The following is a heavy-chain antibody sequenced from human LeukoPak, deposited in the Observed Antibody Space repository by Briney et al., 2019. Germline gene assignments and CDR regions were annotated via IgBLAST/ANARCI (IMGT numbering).Heavy chain of an antibody. CDR1: GFTVSSNY. CDR2: ISGSGGST. J-gene: IGHJ2*01. Sequence: GGSLRLSCAASGFTVSSNYMSWVRQAPGKGLEWVSAISGSGGSTYYADSVKGRFTISRDNSKNTLYLQMNSLRAEDTAVYYCAKPDIVATMGFWYFDLWGRGTLVTVSS. V-gene: IGHV3-23*01. D-gene: IGHD5-12*01. CDR3: AKPDIVATMGFWYFDL.